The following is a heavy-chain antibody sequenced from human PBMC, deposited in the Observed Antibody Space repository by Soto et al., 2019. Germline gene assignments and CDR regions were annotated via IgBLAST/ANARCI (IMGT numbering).Heavy chain of an antibody. V-gene: IGHV1-18*01. D-gene: IGHD1-26*01. CDR3: ARVVGALGHWFDP. CDR1: CYTFTSYG. J-gene: IGHJ5*02. Sequence: QVQLVQSGDEVKKPGASVKVSCKASCYTFTSYGISWVRQAPGQGVEWMGRMSVYNGNTNYAQKLQGRVTMTTDTSTSTAYMELRSLRSDDTAVYYRARVVGALGHWFDPWGQGTLVTVSS. CDR2: MSVYNGNT.